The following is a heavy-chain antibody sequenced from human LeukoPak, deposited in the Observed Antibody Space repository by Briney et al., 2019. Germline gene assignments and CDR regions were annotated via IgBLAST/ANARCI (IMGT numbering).Heavy chain of an antibody. CDR2: IIPIFGTA. V-gene: IGHV1-69*13. CDR3: ARAPAAYYDYVWGSYRHYYFDY. CDR1: GGTFGSYA. J-gene: IGHJ4*02. D-gene: IGHD3-16*02. Sequence: SVKVSCKASGGTFGSYAISWVRQAPGQGLEWMGGIIPIFGTANYAQKFQGRVTITADESTSTAYMELSSLRSEDTAVYYCARAPAAYYDYVWGSYRHYYFDYWGQGTLVTVSS.